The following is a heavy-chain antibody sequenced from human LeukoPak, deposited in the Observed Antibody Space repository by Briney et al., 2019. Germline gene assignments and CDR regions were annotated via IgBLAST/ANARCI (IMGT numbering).Heavy chain of an antibody. Sequence: SQTLSLTCTVSGGSISSGGYYWSWIRQPPGKGLEWIGYIYHSGSTNYNSSLKSRVTISVDTSKNQFSLTLSSVTAADTAVYYCATRPDIASTGPGWFDPWGQGTLVTVSS. J-gene: IGHJ5*02. CDR1: GGSISSGGYY. CDR3: ATRPDIASTGPGWFDP. D-gene: IGHD6-13*01. V-gene: IGHV4-30-2*01. CDR2: IYHSGST.